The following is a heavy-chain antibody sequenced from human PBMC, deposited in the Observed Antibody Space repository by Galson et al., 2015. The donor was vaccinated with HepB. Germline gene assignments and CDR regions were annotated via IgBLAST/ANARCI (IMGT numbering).Heavy chain of an antibody. V-gene: IGHV6-1*01. CDR1: GDSVSSNSAA. D-gene: IGHD2-15*01. Sequence: CAISGDSVSSNSAAWNWIRQSPSRGLEWLGRTYYRSKWYNDYAVSVKSRITINPDTSKNQFSLQLNSVTPEDMAVYYCARDKCSGGSCYSDYWGQGTLVTVSS. CDR2: TYYRSKWYN. CDR3: ARDKCSGGSCYSDY. J-gene: IGHJ4*02.